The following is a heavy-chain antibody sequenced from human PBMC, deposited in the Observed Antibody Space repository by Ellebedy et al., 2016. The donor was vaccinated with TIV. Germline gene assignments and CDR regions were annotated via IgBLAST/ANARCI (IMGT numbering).Heavy chain of an antibody. CDR2: INHIGTT. J-gene: IGHJ4*02. V-gene: IGHV4-34*01. D-gene: IGHD7-27*01. CDR1: GGSFSGYY. CDR3: ARGAQTGDLT. Sequence: SQTLSLTCGVYGGSFSGYYWSWIRQPPGKGLEWIGEINHIGTTNYNLSLESRVTISVDTSKTQFSLKLSSVTAADTAVYYCARGAQTGDLTWGQGTLVTVSS.